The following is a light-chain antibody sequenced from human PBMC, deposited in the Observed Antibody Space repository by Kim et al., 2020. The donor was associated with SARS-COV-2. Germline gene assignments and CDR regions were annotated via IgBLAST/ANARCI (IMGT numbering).Light chain of an antibody. CDR2: DAS. Sequence: SPGERAPLSCRASQSVSDVYLAWYQQKPGQPPRLLMSDASNRAAGIPDRFSVSGSGTDFTLTISGVETEDSAVYYCQQYDTLPWTFGRGTKVDIK. CDR1: QSVSDVY. CDR3: QQYDTLPWT. J-gene: IGKJ1*01. V-gene: IGKV3-20*01.